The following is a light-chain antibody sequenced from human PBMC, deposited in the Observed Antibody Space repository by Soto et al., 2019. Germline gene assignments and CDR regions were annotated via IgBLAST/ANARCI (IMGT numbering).Light chain of an antibody. CDR1: QSVGNSY. V-gene: IGKV3-20*01. CDR3: QQYGSSPLT. Sequence: EIVLTQSPGTLSLSPGERATLSCRASQSVGNSYLVWYQQKPGQAPRLLIYGASSRATGVPDRFSGSGSGTDFTFTINRLEPEDFAVYFCQQYGSSPLTFGQGTKVEIK. J-gene: IGKJ1*01. CDR2: GAS.